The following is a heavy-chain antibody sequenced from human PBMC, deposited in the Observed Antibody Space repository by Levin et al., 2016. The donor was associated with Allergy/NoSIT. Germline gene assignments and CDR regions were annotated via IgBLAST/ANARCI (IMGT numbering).Heavy chain of an antibody. CDR2: IYYSGST. CDR1: GGSISRSSFY. D-gene: IGHD1-26*01. CDR3: ARVLQYVGANDY. Sequence: SETLSLTCTVSGGSISRSSFYWGWIRQPPGQGLEWIGSIYYSGSTNYNPSLKSRVTISLDTSKNQFSLRLSSVTAADTAVYYCARVLQYVGANDYWGQGTLVTVSS. J-gene: IGHJ4*02. V-gene: IGHV4-39*07.